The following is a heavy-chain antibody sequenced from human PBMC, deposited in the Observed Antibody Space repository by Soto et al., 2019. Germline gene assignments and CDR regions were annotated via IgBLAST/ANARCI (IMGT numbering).Heavy chain of an antibody. V-gene: IGHV5-51*01. CDR1: GYSFTSYW. CDR3: GRPYPNGGNTAFDA. D-gene: IGHD2-15*01. CDR2: IYPGDSDT. J-gene: IGHJ5*02. Sequence: PGESLKISCKASGYSFTSYWIGWVRQTPEKGLEWMGMIYPGDSDTRYSPSFQGQVTISADKSINTAYLQWSSLKASDTAMYYCGRPYPNGGNTAFDAWGQGTLVTVSS.